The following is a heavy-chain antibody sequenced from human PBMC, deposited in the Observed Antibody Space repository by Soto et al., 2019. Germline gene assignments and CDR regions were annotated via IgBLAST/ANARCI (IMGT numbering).Heavy chain of an antibody. CDR2: TYYRSKWYN. J-gene: IGHJ4*02. D-gene: IGHD3-10*01. Sequence: SQTLSLTCAISGDSVSSNSAAWNWIRQSPSRGLEWLGRTYYRSKWYNDYAVSVKSRITINPDTSKNQFSLQLNSVTPEDTAVYYCARAADGSGSYPRPYYFDYWGQGTLVTVSS. CDR1: GDSVSSNSAA. V-gene: IGHV6-1*01. CDR3: ARAADGSGSYPRPYYFDY.